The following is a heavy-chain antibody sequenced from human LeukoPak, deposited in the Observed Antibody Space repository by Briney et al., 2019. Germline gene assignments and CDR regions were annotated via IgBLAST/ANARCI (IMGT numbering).Heavy chain of an antibody. CDR3: AKDYYDSSGYYPDAFDI. CDR1: GFTFSSYA. CDR2: ISGSGGST. J-gene: IGHJ3*02. D-gene: IGHD3-22*01. Sequence: GGSLRLSCAASGFTFSSYAMSWVRQAPGRGLEWVSAISGSGGSTYYADSVKGRFTISRDNSKNTLYLQMNSLRAEDTAVYYCAKDYYDSSGYYPDAFDIWGQGTMVTVSS. V-gene: IGHV3-23*01.